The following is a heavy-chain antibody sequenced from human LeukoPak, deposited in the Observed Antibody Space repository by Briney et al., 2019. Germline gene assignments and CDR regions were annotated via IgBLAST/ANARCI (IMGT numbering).Heavy chain of an antibody. CDR3: ARRLHQLPIDY. J-gene: IGHJ4*02. D-gene: IGHD2-2*01. Sequence: PSETLSLTCAVYGGSFSGYHWSWVRQPPGKGLEWIGEINHSGSTNYNPSLKSRVTISVDTSKNQFSLKVRSVTAADTAIYYCARRLHQLPIDYWGQGTLVTVSS. CDR1: GGSFSGYH. CDR2: INHSGST. V-gene: IGHV4-34*01.